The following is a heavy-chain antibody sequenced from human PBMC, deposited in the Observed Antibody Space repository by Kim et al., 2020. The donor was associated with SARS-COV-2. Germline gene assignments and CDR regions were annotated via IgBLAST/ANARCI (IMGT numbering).Heavy chain of an antibody. D-gene: IGHD3-3*02. V-gene: IGHV3-73*01. CDR1: GFSFSDSA. Sequence: GGSLRLSCAASGFSFSDSAIHWVRQASGKGLEWVGRIRSKANSYATTYAASVKGRFTIYRDDSKNATYLQMNSPKAEDTAVYYCTRVPGTTLAFLDTYDIWGQGTMVSVSS. CDR3: TRVPGTTLAFLDTYDI. CDR2: IRSKANSYAT. J-gene: IGHJ3*02.